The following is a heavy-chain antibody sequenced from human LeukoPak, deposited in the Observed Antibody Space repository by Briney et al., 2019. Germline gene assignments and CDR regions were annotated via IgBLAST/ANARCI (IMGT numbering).Heavy chain of an antibody. Sequence: PGRSLRLSCAASGFTFSSYAMHWVRQAPGKGLEWVAVISYDGSNKYYADSVKGRFTISRDNSKNTLYLQMNSLRAEDTAVYYCARDPGKLLYASGGMDVWGQGTTVTVSS. D-gene: IGHD1-14*01. CDR1: GFTFSSYA. V-gene: IGHV3-30-3*01. CDR2: ISYDGSNK. J-gene: IGHJ6*02. CDR3: ARDPGKLLYASGGMDV.